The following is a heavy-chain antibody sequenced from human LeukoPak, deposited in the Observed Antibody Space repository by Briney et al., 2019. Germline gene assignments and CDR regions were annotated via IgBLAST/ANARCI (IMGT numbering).Heavy chain of an antibody. D-gene: IGHD5-12*01. CDR1: GFTFSSYW. CDR2: INSGGSDT. V-gene: IGHV3-74*01. J-gene: IGHJ4*02. Sequence: GGSLRLSCAASGFTFSSYWMHWVRQAPGKGLVWVSRINSGGSDTTYADSVKGRFTTSRDNAKNTLYLQLNSLRVEDTAVYYCAREGTYSGYDLTDSWGQGTLVTVSS. CDR3: AREGTYSGYDLTDS.